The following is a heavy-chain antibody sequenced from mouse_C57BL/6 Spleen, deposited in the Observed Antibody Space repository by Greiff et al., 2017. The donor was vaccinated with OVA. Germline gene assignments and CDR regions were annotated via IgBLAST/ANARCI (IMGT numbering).Heavy chain of an antibody. V-gene: IGHV1-80*01. Sequence: QVQLQQSGAELVKPGASVKISCKASGYAFSSYWMNWVKQRPGKGLEWIGQIYPGDGDTNYNGKFKGKATLTADKSSSTAYMQLSSLTSEDSAVYFCARGGLLSNLDYWGQGTTLTVSS. CDR1: GYAFSSYW. D-gene: IGHD3-3*01. CDR2: IYPGDGDT. CDR3: ARGGLLSNLDY. J-gene: IGHJ2*01.